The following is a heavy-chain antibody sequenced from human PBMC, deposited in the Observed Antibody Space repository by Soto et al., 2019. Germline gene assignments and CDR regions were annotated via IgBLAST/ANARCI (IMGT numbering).Heavy chain of an antibody. CDR1: GYTFTDYA. J-gene: IGHJ4*02. CDR2: INVGNGNT. CDR3: SREGAHYTPLDH. D-gene: IGHD2-15*01. V-gene: IGHV1-3*01. Sequence: QVQLVQSGAEAKKPGASVKVSCKASGYTFTDYAIHWVLQAPGQGLEWMGWINVGNGNTGYSRKFQGRVTNARDMSARTAYIEVTSLTSEDTAIYYCSREGAHYTPLDHWGQGTLVTVSS.